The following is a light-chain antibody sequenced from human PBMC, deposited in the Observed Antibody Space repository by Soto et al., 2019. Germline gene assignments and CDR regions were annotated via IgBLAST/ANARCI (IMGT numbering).Light chain of an antibody. Sequence: QSALTQPPSASGSPGQSVTISCTGTSSDVGGYNYVSWYQQHPGKVPKLMIYEVNKRPSGVPDRFSGSKSGNTASLTVSGLQAEDEADYYCSSYAGSNNFVLFGGGTKLTV. CDR1: SSDVGGYNY. J-gene: IGLJ2*01. CDR3: SSYAGSNNFVL. V-gene: IGLV2-8*01. CDR2: EVN.